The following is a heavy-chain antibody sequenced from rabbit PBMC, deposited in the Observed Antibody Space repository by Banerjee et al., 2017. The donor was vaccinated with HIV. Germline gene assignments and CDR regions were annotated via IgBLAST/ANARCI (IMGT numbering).Heavy chain of an antibody. CDR1: GFSFSNNY. CDR2: IYSNGGGT. CDR3: VRDLDGSSSGYYGDL. J-gene: IGHJ4*01. V-gene: IGHV1S40*01. Sequence: QSLEESGGDLVKPGASLTLTCTASGFSFSNNYMCWVRQAPGKGLEWIGCIYSNGGGTYYASWAKGRFTISKTSSTTVTLQMTSLTAADTATYFCVRDLDGSSSGYYGDLWGPGTLVTVS. D-gene: IGHD1-1*01.